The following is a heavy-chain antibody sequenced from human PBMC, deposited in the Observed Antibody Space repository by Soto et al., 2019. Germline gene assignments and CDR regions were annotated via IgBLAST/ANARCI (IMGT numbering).Heavy chain of an antibody. CDR1: GFTFSSYS. CDR2: ISNSSTI. Sequence: EVQLVESGGGLVQPGGSLRLSCAASGFTFSSYSMNWVRQAPGKGLEWVSYISNSSTIYYADSVKGRFTISRDNAKNSLYLQMNSLRDEDTAVYYCATYSSGYPFDYWGQGTLVTVSS. CDR3: ATYSSGYPFDY. D-gene: IGHD3-22*01. J-gene: IGHJ4*02. V-gene: IGHV3-48*02.